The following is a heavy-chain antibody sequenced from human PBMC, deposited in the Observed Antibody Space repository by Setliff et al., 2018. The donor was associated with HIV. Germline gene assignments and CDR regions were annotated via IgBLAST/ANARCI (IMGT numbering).Heavy chain of an antibody. V-gene: IGHV4-59*01. CDR2: IYYSGST. D-gene: IGHD5-18*01. Sequence: SETLSLTCTVSGGSISSYYWSWIRQPPGKGLEWIGYIYYSGSTNYNPSLKSRVTISVDTSKNQFSLKLSSVTAADTAVYYCARGSRGYSYAYYYYYMDVWGKGTTVTVS. CDR1: GGSISSYY. CDR3: ARGSRGYSYAYYYYYMDV. J-gene: IGHJ6*03.